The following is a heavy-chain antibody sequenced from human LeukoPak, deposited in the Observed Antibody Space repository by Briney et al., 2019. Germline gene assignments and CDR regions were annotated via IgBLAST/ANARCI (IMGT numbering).Heavy chain of an antibody. CDR2: IYTSGST. CDR3: ARLETSSGSLSYFDY. CDR1: GGSISFYY. J-gene: IGHJ4*02. V-gene: IGHV4-4*07. Sequence: SETLSLTCTVSGGSISFYYWSWIRQPAGKGLEWIGRIYTSGSTDYNPSLKSRVTMSVDTSKNQFSLKLSSVTAADTAVYYCARLETSSGSLSYFDYWGQGTLVTVSS. D-gene: IGHD6-19*01.